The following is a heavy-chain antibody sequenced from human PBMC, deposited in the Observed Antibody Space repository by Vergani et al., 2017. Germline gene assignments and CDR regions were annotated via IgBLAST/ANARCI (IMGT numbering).Heavy chain of an antibody. CDR2: IIPIFGTA. Sequence: QVQLVQSGAEVKKPGSSVKVSCNASGGTFSSYAISWVRQAPGQGLEWMGRIIPIFGTANYAQKFQGRVTITADESTSTAYMELSSLRSEDTAVYYCARSGDSSGYDYWYVDLWGRGTLVTVSS. V-gene: IGHV1-69*13. CDR3: ARSGDSSGYDYWYVDL. D-gene: IGHD3-22*01. CDR1: GGTFSSYA. J-gene: IGHJ2*01.